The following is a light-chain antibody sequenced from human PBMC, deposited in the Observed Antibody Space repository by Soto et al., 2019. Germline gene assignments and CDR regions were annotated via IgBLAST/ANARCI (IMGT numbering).Light chain of an antibody. CDR3: SAYAGSNNLVV. J-gene: IGLJ2*01. CDR2: EVS. V-gene: IGLV2-8*01. Sequence: QSALTQPPSASGSTGQSVTISCSGTSSDVGGYNDVSWYQQHPGKAPKLMIYEVSKRPSGVPDRFSGSKSGNTASLTVSGLQAEDEADYYCSAYAGSNNLVVFGGGTKLTVL. CDR1: SSDVGGYND.